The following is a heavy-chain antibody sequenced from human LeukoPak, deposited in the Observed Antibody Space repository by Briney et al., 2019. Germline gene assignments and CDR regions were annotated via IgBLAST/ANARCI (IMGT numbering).Heavy chain of an antibody. D-gene: IGHD2/OR15-2a*01. CDR1: GGSFSGYY. CDR2: INHSGST. Sequence: SETLSLTCAVYGGSFSGYYWSWIRQPPGKGLEWIGEINHSGSTNYNPSLKSRVTISVDTSKNQFSLKLSSVTAADTAVYYCARHFAPWGHNWFDPWGQGTLVTVSS. V-gene: IGHV4-34*01. J-gene: IGHJ5*02. CDR3: ARHFAPWGHNWFDP.